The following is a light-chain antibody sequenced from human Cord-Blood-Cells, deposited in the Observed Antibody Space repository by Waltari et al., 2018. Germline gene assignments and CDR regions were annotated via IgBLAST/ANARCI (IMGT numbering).Light chain of an antibody. V-gene: IGKV3-15*01. CDR1: QSVSSN. Sequence: EIVMTQSPATLSVSPGERATLSCRASQSVSSNLAWSQQKPGQAPRALIYGASTRATGIPARFSGSGSGTEFTLTISSLQSEDFAVYYCQQYNNWPPWTFGQGTKVEIK. CDR2: GAS. CDR3: QQYNNWPPWT. J-gene: IGKJ1*01.